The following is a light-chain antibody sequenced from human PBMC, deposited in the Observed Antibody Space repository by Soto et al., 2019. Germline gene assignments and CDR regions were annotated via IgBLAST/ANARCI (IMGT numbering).Light chain of an antibody. CDR2: GAS. J-gene: IGKJ1*01. Sequence: EIVMTQSPVILSVSPGETATLSCRASQSVSSNLAWYQQKPGQAPRLLIYGASTRATDIPARFSGSGSGTEFTLPISRLQAGDGAGCYCQQYNNFWTFGQGTKVEIK. CDR3: QQYNNFWT. CDR1: QSVSSN. V-gene: IGKV3-15*01.